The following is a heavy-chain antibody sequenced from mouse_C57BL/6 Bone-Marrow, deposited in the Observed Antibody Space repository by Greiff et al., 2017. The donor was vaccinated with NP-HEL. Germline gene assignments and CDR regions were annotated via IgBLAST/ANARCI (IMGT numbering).Heavy chain of an antibody. Sequence: QVQLQQPGAELVKPGASVKLSCKASGYTFTSYWMQWVNQRPGQGLEWIGEIDPSDSYTNYNQKFKGKATLTVDTSSSTAYMQLSSLTSEDSAVYYCARYDYWGQGTLVTVSA. J-gene: IGHJ3*01. CDR1: GYTFTSYW. D-gene: IGHD2-3*01. CDR2: IDPSDSYT. V-gene: IGHV1-50*01. CDR3: ARYDY.